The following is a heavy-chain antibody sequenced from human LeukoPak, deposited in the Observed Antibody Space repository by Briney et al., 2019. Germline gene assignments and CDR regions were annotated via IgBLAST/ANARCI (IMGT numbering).Heavy chain of an antibody. CDR1: GFTFGSFA. CDR3: ARGLTFYYDSSGSALDT. Sequence: GGSLRLSCATSGFTFGSFAMSWVRQAPGKGLEWVSSASGSGQTTYYADSVKGRFTISRDKSKNTLSLQMNSLRGEDTAVYYCARGLTFYYDSSGSALDTWGQGTLVSVSS. CDR2: ASGSGQTT. J-gene: IGHJ5*02. V-gene: IGHV3-23*01. D-gene: IGHD3-22*01.